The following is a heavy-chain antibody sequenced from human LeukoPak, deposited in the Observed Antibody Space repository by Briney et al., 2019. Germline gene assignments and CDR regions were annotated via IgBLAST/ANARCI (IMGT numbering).Heavy chain of an antibody. CDR1: GFTFSSYT. Sequence: GGSLRLSCAASGFTFSSYTMHWVRQAPGKGLEWVSLISWDGGSTYYADSVKGRFTISRDNSKNSLYLQMNSLRTEDTALYYCAKDTRIARGEFDYWGQGTLVTVSS. J-gene: IGHJ4*02. D-gene: IGHD6-13*01. CDR2: ISWDGGST. CDR3: AKDTRIARGEFDY. V-gene: IGHV3-43*01.